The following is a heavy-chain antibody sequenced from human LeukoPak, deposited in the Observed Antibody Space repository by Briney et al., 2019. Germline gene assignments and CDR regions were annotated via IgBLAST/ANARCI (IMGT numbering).Heavy chain of an antibody. J-gene: IGHJ6*02. CDR1: GYTFTSYG. V-gene: IGHV1-18*01. D-gene: IGHD2-15*01. Sequence: ASVKVSCKASGYTFTSYGISWVRQAPGQGLEWMGWISAYNGNTNYAQKLQGRVTMTTDTSTSTAYMELRSLRSDDTAVYYCARDRRRYCSGGSCYSVTYYGMDVWGQGTTVTVSS. CDR3: ARDRRRYCSGGSCYSVTYYGMDV. CDR2: ISAYNGNT.